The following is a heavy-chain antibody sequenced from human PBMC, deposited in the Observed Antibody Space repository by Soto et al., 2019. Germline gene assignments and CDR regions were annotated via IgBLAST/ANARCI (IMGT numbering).Heavy chain of an antibody. D-gene: IGHD3-3*01. CDR3: AKCWSGYQEYHYGMDV. CDR1: GFSFSDYY. J-gene: IGHJ6*02. CDR2: ISSSATTI. V-gene: IGHV3-11*01. Sequence: PGGSLRLSCAASGFSFSDYYMSWIRQAPGKGLEWLSYISSSATTIYYADSVKGRFTISRDNAKNSLYLQMNSLRAEDTAVYYCAKCWSGYQEYHYGMDVWGQGTTVTV.